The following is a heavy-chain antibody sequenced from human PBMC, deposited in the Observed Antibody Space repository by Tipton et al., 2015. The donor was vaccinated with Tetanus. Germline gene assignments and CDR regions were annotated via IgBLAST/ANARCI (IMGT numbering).Heavy chain of an antibody. V-gene: IGHV1-8*01. J-gene: IGHJ3*02. D-gene: IGHD2-15*01. CDR1: GYTFTSYD. Sequence: QLVQSGAEVKKPGASVKVSCKASGYTFTSYDINWVRQATGQGLEWMGWMKPNSGNTGYAQKFQGRVTMTRNTSISTAYMELSSLRSEDTAVDYCAISRRGVVQGDAFDIWGQGTMVAVSS. CDR2: MKPNSGNT. CDR3: AISRRGVVQGDAFDI.